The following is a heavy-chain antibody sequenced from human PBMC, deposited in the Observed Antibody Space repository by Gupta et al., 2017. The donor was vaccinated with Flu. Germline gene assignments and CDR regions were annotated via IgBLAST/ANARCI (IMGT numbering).Heavy chain of an antibody. CDR1: GFSFSGAA. CDR2: IRSKINSYAT. CDR3: MRPGLDV. V-gene: IGHV3-73*02. Sequence: EVQVVESGGGLVQPGGSLKLSCAVSGFSFSGAALHWVRQAPGKRPEWVGRIRSKINSYATAYSASVRGRFIISRDDSKNTTYLQMDSLKTDDTAIYYCMRPGLDVWGQGTTVTVSS. J-gene: IGHJ6*02.